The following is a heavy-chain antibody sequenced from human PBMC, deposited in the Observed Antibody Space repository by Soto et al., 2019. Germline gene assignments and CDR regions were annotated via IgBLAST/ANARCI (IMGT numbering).Heavy chain of an antibody. CDR2: INPTEGRT. V-gene: IGHV1-46*02. J-gene: IGHJ5*02. Sequence: QVQLVQSGAEVRKPGASVKLSCQTSGYPFNSYHMHWVRQAPGQGLEWMGVINPTEGRTRYSQKFQDRVTMTRDTSTSTVYMELSSLRSEDTAMYFCARGREISFGYNWFDPWGQGTRVNVSS. CDR1: GYPFNSYH. D-gene: IGHD5-18*01. CDR3: ARGREISFGYNWFDP.